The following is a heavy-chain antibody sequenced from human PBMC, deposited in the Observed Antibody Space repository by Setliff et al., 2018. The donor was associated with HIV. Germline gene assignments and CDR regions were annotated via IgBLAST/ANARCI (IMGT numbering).Heavy chain of an antibody. J-gene: IGHJ1*01. CDR3: AREAEQDYDVVTETLVEGAYIQF. Sequence: PSETLSLTCSVSGGSISSSTYYWGWIRQPPGKGLEWIGDIFYTGNTYYNPSLKSRVAISVDTSENQFSLKLNSVTAADTAVYYCAREAEQDYDVVTETLVEGAYIQFWGQGSLVTVSS. CDR1: GGSISSSTYY. V-gene: IGHV4-39*07. CDR2: IFYTGNT. D-gene: IGHD3-9*01.